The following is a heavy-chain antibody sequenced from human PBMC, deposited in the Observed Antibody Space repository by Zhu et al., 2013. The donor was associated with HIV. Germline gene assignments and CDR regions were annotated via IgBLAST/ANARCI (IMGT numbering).Heavy chain of an antibody. CDR3: ATLTYNVDTARTDAFDI. CDR1: GFTFTSSA. V-gene: IGHV1-58*02. Sequence: QMQLVQSGPEVKKPGTSVKVSCKASGFTFTSSAMQWVRQARGQRLEWIGWIVVGSGNTNYAQKFQERVTITRDMSTSTAYMELSSLRSEDTAVYYCATLTYNVDTARTDAFDIWGQGTMVTVSS. CDR2: IVVGSGNT. D-gene: IGHD5-18*01. J-gene: IGHJ3*02.